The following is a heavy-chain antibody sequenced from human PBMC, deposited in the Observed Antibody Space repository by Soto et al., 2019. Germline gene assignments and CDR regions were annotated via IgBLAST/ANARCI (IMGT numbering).Heavy chain of an antibody. CDR3: ARDQYGTVSTCFGYPDV. D-gene: IGHD2-8*02. CDR1: GDTFITHT. Sequence: QVQLLQSGSLLKRPGSSVKISCQASGDTFITHTLTWVRQAPGQGPEWVGRIIPLLGMTDYAQRCQDRVTLTADKSTPAAYMVLGSLTSEDTAIYYCARDQYGTVSTCFGYPDVWGTGTALTVSS. J-gene: IGHJ6*03. V-gene: IGHV1-69*04. CDR2: IIPLLGMT.